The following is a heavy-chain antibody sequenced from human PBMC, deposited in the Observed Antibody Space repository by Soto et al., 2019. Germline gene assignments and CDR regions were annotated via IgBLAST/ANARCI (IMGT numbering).Heavy chain of an antibody. D-gene: IGHD2-21*01. CDR3: ARCKQKVIHCAMDV. CDR2: INYDGSSK. V-gene: IGHV3-33*01. Sequence: QVNLVESGGGAVQAGRSLRVSCATSGFIFSAYGMHWVRQAPGKGLEWVAFINYDGSSKFYGDSVKGRFTVSRDNSKNPLFLQLNSLRGEDTATYYCARCKQKVIHCAMDVWGQGATVTVTS. CDR1: GFIFSAYG. J-gene: IGHJ6*02.